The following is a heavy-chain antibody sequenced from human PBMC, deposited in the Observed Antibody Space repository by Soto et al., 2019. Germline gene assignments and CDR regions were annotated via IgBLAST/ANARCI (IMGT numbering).Heavy chain of an antibody. CDR3: VRQGGGASTPGEDY. V-gene: IGHV1-8*01. J-gene: IGHJ4*02. Sequence: QVQLVQSGAEVRKPGASVRVSCKASGYTFDAFDIHWVRQATGQGLELMGWMNPYTGETAYTQTFRGRVSMTRDTSVSTAYMELTSLTSEDSAIYFCVRQGGGASTPGEDYWCQGTLVTVSS. CDR1: GYTFDAFD. CDR2: MNPYTGET. D-gene: IGHD2-15*01.